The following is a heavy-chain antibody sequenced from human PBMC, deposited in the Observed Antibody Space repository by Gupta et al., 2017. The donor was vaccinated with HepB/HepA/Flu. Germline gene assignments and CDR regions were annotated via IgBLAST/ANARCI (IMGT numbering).Heavy chain of an antibody. J-gene: IGHJ4*02. D-gene: IGHD1-26*01. Sequence: EVQLLASGGGLVQPGGSLTLSCTASGFTFSGYWMTWVRQAPGQGLEWVANIRQGGHEKYYVNSVKGRFTIARDNGKYSLYLQMNSLRAEDTAVYYGARYTGTYFDYWGQGTLVTVSS. CDR1: GFTFSGYW. CDR2: IRQGGHEK. V-gene: IGHV3-7*01. CDR3: ARYTGTYFDY.